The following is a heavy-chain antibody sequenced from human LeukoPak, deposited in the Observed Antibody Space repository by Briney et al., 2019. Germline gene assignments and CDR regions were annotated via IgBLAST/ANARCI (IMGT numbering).Heavy chain of an antibody. V-gene: IGHV4-4*07. Sequence: SETLSLTCTVSGGSISSYYWSWIRQPAGKGLEWIGRIYSSGSTDYNPSLKSRVTMSVDTSKNKFPLKLSSVTAADTAVYYCARLIDGYNLSYYFDYWGQGTLVTVSS. CDR3: ARLIDGYNLSYYFDY. D-gene: IGHD5-24*01. CDR2: IYSSGST. J-gene: IGHJ4*02. CDR1: GGSISSYY.